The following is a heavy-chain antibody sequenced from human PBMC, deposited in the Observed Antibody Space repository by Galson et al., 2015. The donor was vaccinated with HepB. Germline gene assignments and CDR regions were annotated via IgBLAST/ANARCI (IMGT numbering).Heavy chain of an antibody. V-gene: IGHV3-33*01. CDR2: IWYDGSNK. Sequence: SLRLSCAASGFTFSSYGMHWVRQAPGKGLEWVAVIWYDGSNKYYADSVKGRFTISRDNSKNTLYLQMNSLRAEDTAVYYCARDMAVAGLDYWGQGTLVTVSS. D-gene: IGHD6-19*01. CDR3: ARDMAVAGLDY. CDR1: GFTFSSYG. J-gene: IGHJ4*02.